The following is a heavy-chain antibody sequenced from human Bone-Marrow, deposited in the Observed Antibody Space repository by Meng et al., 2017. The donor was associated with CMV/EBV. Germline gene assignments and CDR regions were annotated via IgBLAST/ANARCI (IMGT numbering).Heavy chain of an antibody. CDR3: ARDHPGNENYDPPPNWFDP. CDR2: IYYSGST. D-gene: IGHD3-22*01. Sequence: SETLSLTCTVSGGSISSSSYYWGWIRQPPGKGLEWIGSIYYSGSTYYNPSLKSRVTISVDTSKNQFSLKLSSVTAADTAVYYCARDHPGNENYDPPPNWFDPWGRGTLVTVSS. V-gene: IGHV4-39*07. CDR1: GGSISSSSYY. J-gene: IGHJ5*02.